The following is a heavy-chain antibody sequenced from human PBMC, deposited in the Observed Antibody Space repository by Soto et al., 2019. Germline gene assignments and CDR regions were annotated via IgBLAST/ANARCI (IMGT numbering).Heavy chain of an antibody. V-gene: IGHV4-34*01. D-gene: IGHD1-1*01. CDR2: INHSGST. Sequence: QVQLQQWGAGLLKPSETLSLTCAVYGGSFSGYSWSWIRQPPGKGLEWIGEINHSGSTNYNPSLKSRVTISVDTSKNQFSLKLSSVTAADTAVYYCARGHNLGFDYWGQGTLVTVSS. J-gene: IGHJ4*02. CDR3: ARGHNLGFDY. CDR1: GGSFSGYS.